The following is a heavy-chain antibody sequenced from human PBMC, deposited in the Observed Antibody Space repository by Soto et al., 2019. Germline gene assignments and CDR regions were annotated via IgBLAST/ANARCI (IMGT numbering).Heavy chain of an antibody. CDR3: ARDYYDSSGYSYFDY. CDR2: IYYSGST. V-gene: IGHV4-39*02. CDR1: GGSISSSSYY. J-gene: IGHJ4*02. Sequence: SETLSLTCTVSGGSISSSSYYWGWIRQPPGKGLEWIGSIYYSGSTYYNPSLKSRVTISVDTSKNQFSLKLSSVTAADTAVYYCARDYYDSSGYSYFDYWGQGTLVTVS. D-gene: IGHD3-22*01.